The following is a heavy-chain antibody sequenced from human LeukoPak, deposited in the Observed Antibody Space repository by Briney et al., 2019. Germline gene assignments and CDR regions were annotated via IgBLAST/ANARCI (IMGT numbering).Heavy chain of an antibody. J-gene: IGHJ3*02. CDR1: GFTFSSYG. V-gene: IGHV3-33*01. CDR3: ARDLLGYCSGGSCPRGAFDI. Sequence: GGSLRLSCAASGFTFSSYGMHWVRQAPGKGLEWVAVIWYDGSNKYYADSVKGRFTISRDNSKNTLYLQMNSLRAEDTAVYCCARDLLGYCSGGSCPRGAFDIWGQGTMVTVSS. D-gene: IGHD2-15*01. CDR2: IWYDGSNK.